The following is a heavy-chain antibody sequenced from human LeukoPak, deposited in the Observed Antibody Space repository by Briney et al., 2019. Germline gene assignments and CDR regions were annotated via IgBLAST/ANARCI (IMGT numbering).Heavy chain of an antibody. CDR1: GGSITNYY. CDR3: ARRLMGSTAFDY. D-gene: IGHD1-26*01. J-gene: IGHJ4*02. V-gene: IGHV4-59*01. CDR2: IYYSGRT. Sequence: PSETLSLTCTVSGGSITNYYWSWIRQSPGKGLECLGYIYYSGRTYYNPSLMGRATISVDTSKNQFSLTLYSVTTADTAVYYCARRLMGSTAFDYWGQGTLVTVSS.